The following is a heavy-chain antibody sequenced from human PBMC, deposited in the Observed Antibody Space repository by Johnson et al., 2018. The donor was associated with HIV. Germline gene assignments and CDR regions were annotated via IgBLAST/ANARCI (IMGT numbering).Heavy chain of an antibody. CDR2: ISYDGTDK. V-gene: IGHV3-30*18. Sequence: QVQLVESGGGVVQPGRSLRLSCAVSGFTFTSHGMHWVRQAPGKGLEWVAVISYDGTDKYYADSVKGRFTISRDNSKNTLYLQMNSLRVEDTAVYYCAKGRNTYGADVFDIWGQGTMVTVSS. CDR1: GFTFTSHG. D-gene: IGHD4/OR15-4a*01. J-gene: IGHJ3*02. CDR3: AKGRNTYGADVFDI.